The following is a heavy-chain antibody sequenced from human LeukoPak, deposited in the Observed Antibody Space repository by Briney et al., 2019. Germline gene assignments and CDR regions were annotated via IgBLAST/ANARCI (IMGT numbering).Heavy chain of an antibody. J-gene: IGHJ4*02. V-gene: IGHV1-2*02. CDR3: ARGDSTLGYY. D-gene: IGHD2-2*01. CDR2: INPNSGGT. Sequence: ASVKVSCKASGYTFTGFYMHWVRQAPGQGFEWMGWINPNSGGTNYALQFQGRVTMTTDTSISTAYMELSRLRSDDTAVYYCARGDSTLGYYWGQGTLVTVSS. CDR1: GYTFTGFY.